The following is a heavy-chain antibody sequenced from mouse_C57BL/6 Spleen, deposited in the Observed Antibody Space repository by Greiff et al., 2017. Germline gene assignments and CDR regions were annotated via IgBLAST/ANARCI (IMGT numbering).Heavy chain of an antibody. CDR1: GFTFSSYA. D-gene: IGHD2-5*01. Sequence: EVKLMESGGGLVKPGGSLKLSCAAYGFTFSSYAMSWVRQTPEKRLEWVATISDGGSYTYYPDNVKGRFTISRDNAKNNLYLQMSHLKSEDTAMYYCASDAYYSNFYYWGQGTTLTVSS. V-gene: IGHV5-4*03. J-gene: IGHJ2*01. CDR3: ASDAYYSNFYY. CDR2: ISDGGSYT.